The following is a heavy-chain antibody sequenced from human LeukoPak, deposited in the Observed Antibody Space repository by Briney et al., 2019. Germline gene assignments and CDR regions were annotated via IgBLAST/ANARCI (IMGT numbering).Heavy chain of an antibody. V-gene: IGHV4-59*01. CDR1: GGSISSYY. CDR3: ASRKLGNDY. J-gene: IGHJ4*02. D-gene: IGHD7-27*01. CDR2: IYYGGST. Sequence: PSETLSLTCTVSGGSISSYYWSWIRQPPGKGLEWIGYIYYGGSTNYNPSLKSRVTISVDTSKNQFSLKLSSVTAADTAVYYCASRKLGNDYWGQGTLVTVSS.